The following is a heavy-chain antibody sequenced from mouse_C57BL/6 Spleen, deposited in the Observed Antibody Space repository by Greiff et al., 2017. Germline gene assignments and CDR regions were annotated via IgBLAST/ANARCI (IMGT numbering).Heavy chain of an antibody. CDR1: GFTFSDYY. J-gene: IGHJ1*03. Sequence: EVMLVESEGGLVQPGSSMKLSCTASGFTFSDYYMAWVRQVPEKGLEWVANINYDGSSTYYLDSLKSRFIISRDNAKNILYLQMSSLKSEDTATYYCARDFTTVVGGDWYFDVWGTGTTVTVSS. V-gene: IGHV5-16*01. CDR3: ARDFTTVVGGDWYFDV. CDR2: INYDGSST. D-gene: IGHD1-1*01.